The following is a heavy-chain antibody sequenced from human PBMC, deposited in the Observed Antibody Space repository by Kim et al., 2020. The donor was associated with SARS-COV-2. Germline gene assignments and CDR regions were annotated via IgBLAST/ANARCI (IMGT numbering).Heavy chain of an antibody. CDR1: GGSISSYY. CDR2: IYYSGST. V-gene: IGHV4-59*01. Sequence: SETLSLTCTVSGGSISSYYWSWIRQPPGKGLEWIGYIYYSGSTNYNPSLKSRVTISVDTSKNQFSLKLSSVTAADTAVYYCAREGRLRTYYFDYWGQGTLVTVSS. D-gene: IGHD2-21*01. J-gene: IGHJ4*02. CDR3: AREGRLRTYYFDY.